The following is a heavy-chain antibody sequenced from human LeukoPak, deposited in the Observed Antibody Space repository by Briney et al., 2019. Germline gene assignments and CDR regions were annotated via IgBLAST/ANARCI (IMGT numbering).Heavy chain of an antibody. CDR2: INHSGIT. CDR3: ATVVVPGWFDP. CDR1: GRSFSGYY. J-gene: IGHJ5*02. V-gene: IGHV4-34*01. Sequence: SETLSLTCAVYGRSFSGYYWTWIRQTPGKGLEWIGEINHSGITDYNPSLRSRVTISVDTSKNQFSLKLSSVTAADTAVYYCATVVVPGWFDPWGQGTLVTVSS. D-gene: IGHD2-15*01.